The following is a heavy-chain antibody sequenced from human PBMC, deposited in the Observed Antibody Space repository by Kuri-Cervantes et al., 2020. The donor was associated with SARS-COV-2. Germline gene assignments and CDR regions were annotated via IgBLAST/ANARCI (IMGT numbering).Heavy chain of an antibody. J-gene: IGHJ6*02. Sequence: ASVKVSCKASGYTFTGYYMHWVRQAPGQGLEWMGWINPNSGGTNYAQNFQGWVTMTRDTSISTAYMELSRLRSDDTAVYYCARGMVRGIIQYYYYAMDVWGQGTTVTRLL. D-gene: IGHD3-10*01. CDR2: INPNSGGT. CDR1: GYTFTGYY. CDR3: ARGMVRGIIQYYYYAMDV. V-gene: IGHV1-2*04.